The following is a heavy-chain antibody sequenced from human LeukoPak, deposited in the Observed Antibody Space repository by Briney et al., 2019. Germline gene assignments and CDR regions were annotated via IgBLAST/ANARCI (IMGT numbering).Heavy chain of an antibody. CDR1: GFTFSSYW. J-gene: IGHJ4*02. Sequence: GGSLRLSCAASGFTFSSYWMHWVRQAPGKGLVWVSHINSDGSKINYADSVKGRFTISRDNSKNTLYLQMNSLRAEDTAVYYCAKEQLWLLGYFDYWGQGTLVTVSS. CDR2: INSDGSKI. CDR3: AKEQLWLLGYFDY. D-gene: IGHD5-18*01. V-gene: IGHV3-74*01.